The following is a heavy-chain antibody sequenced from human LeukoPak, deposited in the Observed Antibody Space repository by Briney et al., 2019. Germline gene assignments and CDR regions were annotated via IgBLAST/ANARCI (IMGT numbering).Heavy chain of an antibody. CDR3: ARTIGTYSSSWYDY. Sequence: ASVKVSCKASGYTFTSYGISWVRQAPGQGLEWMGCISAYNGNTNYAQKLQGRGTMTTDTSTSTAYMELRSLRSDDTAVYYCARTIGTYSSSWYDYWGQGTLVTVSS. D-gene: IGHD6-13*01. CDR1: GYTFTSYG. CDR2: ISAYNGNT. J-gene: IGHJ4*02. V-gene: IGHV1-18*01.